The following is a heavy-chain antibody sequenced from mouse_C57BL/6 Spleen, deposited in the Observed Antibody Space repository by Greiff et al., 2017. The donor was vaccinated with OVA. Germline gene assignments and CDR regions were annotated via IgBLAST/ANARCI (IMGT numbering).Heavy chain of an antibody. D-gene: IGHD1-1*01. CDR1: GYTFTSCW. CDR3: ARRYYGSSHWYFDV. J-gene: IGHJ1*03. CDR2: IDPSDSYT. V-gene: IGHV1-69*01. Sequence: QVQLQQPGAELVMPGASVKLSCKASGYTFTSCWMHWVKQRPGQGLEWIGEIDPSDSYTNYNQKFKGKSTLTVDKSSSTAYMQLSSLTSEDSAVYYCARRYYGSSHWYFDVWGTGTTVTVSS.